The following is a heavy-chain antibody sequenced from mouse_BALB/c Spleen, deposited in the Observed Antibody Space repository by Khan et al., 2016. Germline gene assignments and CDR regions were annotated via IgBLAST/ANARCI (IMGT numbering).Heavy chain of an antibody. Sequence: QVQLQQSGAELAKPGASVKMSCKASGYTFTSYWMHWVKQRPGQGLEWIGYINPSTGYTEYNQKFKDKATLTADKSSSTAYMQLSSLTSEDSAVXYCARRDYCNPAWFAYWGQGTLVTVSA. CDR3: ARRDYCNPAWFAY. CDR1: GYTFTSYW. V-gene: IGHV1-7*01. CDR2: INPSTGYT. J-gene: IGHJ3*01. D-gene: IGHD2-1*01.